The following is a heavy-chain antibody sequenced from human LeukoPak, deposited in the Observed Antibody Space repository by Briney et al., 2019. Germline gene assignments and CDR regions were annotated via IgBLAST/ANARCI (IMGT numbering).Heavy chain of an antibody. CDR2: IYYSGST. CDR1: GGSISSSSYY. V-gene: IGHV4-39*01. J-gene: IGHJ4*02. CDR3: ARGVGYDPLGY. D-gene: IGHD5-12*01. Sequence: SETLSLTCTVSGGSISSSSYYWGWIRQPPGKGLEWIGSIYYSGSTYYNPSLKNRVTISVDTSKNQFSLKLSSVTAADTAVYYCARGVGYDPLGYWGQGTLVTVSS.